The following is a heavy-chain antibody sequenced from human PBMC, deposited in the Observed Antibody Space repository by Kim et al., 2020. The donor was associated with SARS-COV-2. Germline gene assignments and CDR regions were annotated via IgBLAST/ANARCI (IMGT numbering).Heavy chain of an antibody. V-gene: IGHV4-34*01. Sequence: YNPSIKSRVTISGDTAKNQFSLKLSCVTAADTAVYYCARGRSGWLQLVGYWGQGTLVTVSS. J-gene: IGHJ4*02. CDR3: ARGRSGWLQLVGY. D-gene: IGHD5-12*01.